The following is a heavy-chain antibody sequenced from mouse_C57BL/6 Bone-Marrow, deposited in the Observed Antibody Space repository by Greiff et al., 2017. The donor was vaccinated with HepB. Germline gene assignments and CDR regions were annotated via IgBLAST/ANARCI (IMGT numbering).Heavy chain of an antibody. CDR2: SRNKANDYTT. D-gene: IGHD4-1*01. J-gene: IGHJ1*03. CDR1: GFTFSDFY. CDR3: ARETGTDGYWYFDV. Sequence: EVNVVESGGGLVQSGRSLRLSCATSGFTFSDFYMEWVRQAPGKGLEWIAASRNKANDYTTEYSASVKGRFIVSRDTSQSILYLQMNALRAEDTAIYYCARETGTDGYWYFDVWGTGTTVTVSS. V-gene: IGHV7-1*01.